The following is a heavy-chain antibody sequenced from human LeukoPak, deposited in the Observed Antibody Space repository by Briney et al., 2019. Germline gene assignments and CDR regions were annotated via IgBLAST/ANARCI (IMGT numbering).Heavy chain of an antibody. J-gene: IGHJ5*02. D-gene: IGHD3-22*01. CDR2: INHSGNT. CDR1: GGSLSGYY. V-gene: IGHV4-34*01. CDR3: ARGGRRNYDSSGYYGTWFDP. Sequence: SETLSLTCAVYGGSLSGYYWGWIRQPPGKGLEWIGEINHSGNTNYNPPIKSRVAISVDTSKNQFSLKLSSVTAADTAVYYCARGGRRNYDSSGYYGTWFDPWGQGTLVTVSS.